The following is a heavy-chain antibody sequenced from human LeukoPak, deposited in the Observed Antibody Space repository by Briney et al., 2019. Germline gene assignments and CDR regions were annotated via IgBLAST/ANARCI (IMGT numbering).Heavy chain of an antibody. D-gene: IGHD2-2*01. V-gene: IGHV4-4*07. CDR2: IYTSGST. CDR1: GGSISSYY. J-gene: IGHJ6*02. CDR3: ARGVGKFCSKLPDIPSHYYYDMDV. Sequence: SETLSLTCTVSGGSISSYYWSWIQQPAGKGLEWIGRIYTSGSTNYNPSLKSRVTMSVDTSKTQFSLKLSSVTAADTSIYYCARGVGKFCSKLPDIPSHYYYDMDVWGQGTTVTVSS.